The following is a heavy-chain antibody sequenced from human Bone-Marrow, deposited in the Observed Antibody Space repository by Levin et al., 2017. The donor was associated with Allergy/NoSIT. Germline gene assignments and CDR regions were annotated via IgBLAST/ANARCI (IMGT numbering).Heavy chain of an antibody. D-gene: IGHD3-9*01. CDR1: GFSLSTSGVG. J-gene: IGHJ4*02. V-gene: IGHV2-5*02. CDR3: AHRRATGSPWDFGYFDY. CDR2: IYWDGDK. Sequence: SGPTLVKPTQTLTLTCAFSGFSLSTSGVGVGWIRQPPGKALEWVALIYWDGDKRYRPSLRSRLTITKDTSRNQVVLTMTNVDPVDTATYYCAHRRATGSPWDFGYFDYWGQGNLVTVSS.